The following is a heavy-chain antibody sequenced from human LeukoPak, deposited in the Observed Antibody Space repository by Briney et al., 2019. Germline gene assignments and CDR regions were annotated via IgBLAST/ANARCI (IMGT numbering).Heavy chain of an antibody. J-gene: IGHJ4*02. Sequence: PGGSLRLSSAASGFTFSSYAMSWVCQAPGKGLEWVSAISGSGGSTYYADSVKGRFTISRGNSKNTLYLQMNSLRAEDTAVYYCAKDRPHTGIAARPVYYFDYWGQGTLVTVSS. V-gene: IGHV3-23*01. CDR1: GFTFSSYA. D-gene: IGHD6-6*01. CDR2: ISGSGGST. CDR3: AKDRPHTGIAARPVYYFDY.